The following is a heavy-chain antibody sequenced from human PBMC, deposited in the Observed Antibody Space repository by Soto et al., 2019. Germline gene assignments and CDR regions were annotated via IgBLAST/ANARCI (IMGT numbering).Heavy chain of an antibody. CDR1: GYTFTSYG. J-gene: IGHJ5*02. Sequence: ASVKVSCKASGYTFTSYGISWVRQAPGQGLEWMGWISAYNGNTNYAQKLQGRVTMTTDTSTSTAYMELRSLRSDDTAVYYCARLPQGVPDAKAPPDWFDPWGQGTLVTVSS. CDR2: ISAYNGNT. V-gene: IGHV1-18*04. D-gene: IGHD2-2*01. CDR3: ARLPQGVPDAKAPPDWFDP.